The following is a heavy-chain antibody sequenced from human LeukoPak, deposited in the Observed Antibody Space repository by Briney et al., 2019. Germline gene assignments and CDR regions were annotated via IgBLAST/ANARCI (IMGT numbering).Heavy chain of an antibody. J-gene: IGHJ6*03. V-gene: IGHV3-23*01. CDR2: ISSSGTGT. CDR3: ARLGYCSNGRRMFGELCYYYMDV. Sequence: PGGSLRLSCAASGFTFSSYAMSWVRQAPGKGLEWVSAISSSGTGTYYTDSVKGRFTISRDNSKNTLYLQMNSLRAEDTALYHCARLGYCSNGRRMFGELCYYYMDVWGKGTTVTVSS. CDR1: GFTFSSYA. D-gene: IGHD2-8*01.